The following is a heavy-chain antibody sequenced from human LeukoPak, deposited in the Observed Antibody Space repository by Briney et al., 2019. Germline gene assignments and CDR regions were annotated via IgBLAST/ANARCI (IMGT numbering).Heavy chain of an antibody. J-gene: IGHJ6*03. D-gene: IGHD3-10*01. CDR1: GGSISSRSHS. Sequence: PSETLSLTCTVSGGSISSRSHSWGWIRQPPGKGLEWIGSLYYSGSTYYNPSLKSRVTISVDTSKNQFSLKLSSVTAADTAVYYCAGVWFGELLDYYMDVWGKGTTVTVSS. V-gene: IGHV4-39*07. CDR2: LYYSGST. CDR3: AGVWFGELLDYYMDV.